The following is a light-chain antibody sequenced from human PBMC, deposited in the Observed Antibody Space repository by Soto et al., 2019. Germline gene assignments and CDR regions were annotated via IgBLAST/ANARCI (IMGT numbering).Light chain of an antibody. V-gene: IGKV1-5*01. CDR2: AAS. Sequence: IQMTQSPSTLSASVGDRVTITCRASRSLQTWLAWYQQKPGKAPKLLIYAASTLQSGVPSRFSGSGSGTEFTLTISSLQPEDFATYYCQQLNSYPPSITFGQGTRLEI. CDR1: RSLQTW. CDR3: QQLNSYPPSIT. J-gene: IGKJ5*01.